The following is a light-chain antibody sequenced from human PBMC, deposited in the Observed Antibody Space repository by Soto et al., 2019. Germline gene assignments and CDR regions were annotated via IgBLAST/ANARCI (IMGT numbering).Light chain of an antibody. CDR2: DAS. V-gene: IGKV1-5*01. CDR3: QQYNSYLYT. CDR1: QSISSW. Sequence: DIQMTQSPSTLSASVGDRVTITCRASQSISSWLAWYQQKPGKAPNLLLYDASSLEGGVPSRFSGSGSGTEFTLSISSLQPDDFATYYCQQYNSYLYTFGQGTKLEIK. J-gene: IGKJ2*01.